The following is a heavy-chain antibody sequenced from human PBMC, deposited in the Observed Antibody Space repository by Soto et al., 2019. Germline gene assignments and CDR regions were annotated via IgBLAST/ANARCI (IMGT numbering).Heavy chain of an antibody. CDR1: GYTFTSYG. CDR2: ISAYNGNT. Sequence: RASVKVSCKASGYTFTSYGISWVRQAPGQGLEWMGWISAYNGNTNYAQKLQGRVTMTTDTSTGTVYMELSSLRSEDTAVYYCARDSSPYYYGMDVWGQGTTVTVSS. D-gene: IGHD6-13*01. J-gene: IGHJ6*02. CDR3: ARDSSPYYYGMDV. V-gene: IGHV1-18*01.